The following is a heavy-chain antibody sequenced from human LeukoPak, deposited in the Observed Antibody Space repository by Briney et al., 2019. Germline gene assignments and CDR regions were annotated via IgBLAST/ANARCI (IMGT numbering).Heavy chain of an antibody. Sequence: GESLKISCKGSGYSFPTYWIAWVRQMPGKGLEWMGIIYPDESNIRYSPSFQGQVTISADKSISTAYLQWSSLKASDTAMYYCARPPSRGYSSSFEYWGQGTLVTVTS. CDR1: GYSFPTYW. CDR3: ARPPSRGYSSSFEY. CDR2: IYPDESNI. J-gene: IGHJ4*02. V-gene: IGHV5-51*01. D-gene: IGHD2-2*03.